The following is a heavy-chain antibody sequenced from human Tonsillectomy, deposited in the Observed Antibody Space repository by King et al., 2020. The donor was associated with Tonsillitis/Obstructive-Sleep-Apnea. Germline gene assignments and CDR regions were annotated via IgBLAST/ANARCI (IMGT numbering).Heavy chain of an antibody. J-gene: IGHJ4*02. Sequence: VQLVESGGGLVQPGGSLRLSCAASGFTFSSYEMHWVRQATGKGLEWVSAIGTAGDTYYPGSVKGRFTISRENAKNSLYLQMNSLRAGDTAVYYCARGGVRLSPVDYWGQGTLVTVSS. CDR1: GFTFSSYE. CDR3: ARGGVRLSPVDY. CDR2: IGTAGDT. D-gene: IGHD6-19*01. V-gene: IGHV3-13*01.